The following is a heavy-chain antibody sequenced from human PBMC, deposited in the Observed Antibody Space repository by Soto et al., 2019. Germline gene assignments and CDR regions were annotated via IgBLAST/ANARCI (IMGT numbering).Heavy chain of an antibody. Sequence: GASVKVSCKTSGGTFNTYPISWVRQAPGQRLEWMGWINAGNGNTKYSQKFQGRVTITRDTSASTAYMELSSLRSEDTAVYYCAKDYYDSSGYYPPALLFEYWGQGTLVTVS. V-gene: IGHV1-3*01. CDR1: GGTFNTYP. CDR3: AKDYYDSSGYYPPALLFEY. D-gene: IGHD3-22*01. CDR2: INAGNGNT. J-gene: IGHJ4*02.